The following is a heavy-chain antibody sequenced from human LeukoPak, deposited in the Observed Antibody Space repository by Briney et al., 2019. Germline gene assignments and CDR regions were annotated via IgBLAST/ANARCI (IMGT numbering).Heavy chain of an antibody. D-gene: IGHD3-3*01. CDR1: GGSISSSSYY. CDR2: IYYSGST. CDR3: ARDGAQWSGYYRPHYYYYYYMDV. J-gene: IGHJ6*03. Sequence: PSETLSLTCTVSGGSISSSSYYWGWIRQPPGKGLEWIGSIYYSGSTYYNPSLKSRVTISVDTSKNQFSLKLSSVTAADTAVYYCARDGAQWSGYYRPHYYYYYYMDVWGKGTTVTVSS. V-gene: IGHV4-39*07.